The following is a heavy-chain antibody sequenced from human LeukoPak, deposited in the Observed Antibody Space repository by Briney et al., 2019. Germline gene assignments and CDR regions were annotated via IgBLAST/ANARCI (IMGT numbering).Heavy chain of an antibody. CDR3: ARRVTYCSSTSCLNWFDP. CDR1: GYTFTGYY. D-gene: IGHD2-2*01. V-gene: IGHV1-2*02. Sequence: GASVKVSCKASGYTFTGYYMHWVRQAPGQGLEWMGWINPNSGGTNYAQKFQGRVTMTRDTSISTAYMELSRLRSDDTAVYYCARRVTYCSSTSCLNWFDPWGQGTLVTVSS. J-gene: IGHJ5*02. CDR2: INPNSGGT.